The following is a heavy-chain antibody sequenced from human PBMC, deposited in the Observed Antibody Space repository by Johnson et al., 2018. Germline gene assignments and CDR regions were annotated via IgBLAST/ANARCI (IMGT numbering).Heavy chain of an antibody. CDR2: INHSGST. V-gene: IGHV4-34*01. CDR1: GGSFSGYY. D-gene: IGHD3-10*01. J-gene: IGHJ1*01. Sequence: QVQLQQWGAGLLKPSETLSLTCAVYGGSFSGYYWSWIRQPPGKGLEWIGEINHSGSTNYNPSLKIRVTISVDTSKNQFSLKLSSVTAADTAVYYCALYYYGSGSSQGDEYFQHWGQGTLVTVYS. CDR3: ALYYYGSGSSQGDEYFQH.